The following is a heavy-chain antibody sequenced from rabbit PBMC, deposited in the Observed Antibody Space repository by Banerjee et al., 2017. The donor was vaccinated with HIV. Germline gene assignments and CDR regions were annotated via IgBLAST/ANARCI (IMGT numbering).Heavy chain of an antibody. CDR1: GLDFSSNYL. Sequence: QEQLVESGGDLVKPEGSLTLTCTASGLDFSSNYLMCWVRQAPGKGLEWIGCIYTSGGSRDYVSGRSGRGPISNSTSSSGTVPLTMLTAAAAATDTYPREGDISGDTQCNFNLWGPGTLVTVS. CDR2: IYTSGGSR. J-gene: IGHJ4*01. V-gene: IGHV1S45*01. D-gene: IGHD4-1*01. CDR3: PREGDISGDTQCNFNL.